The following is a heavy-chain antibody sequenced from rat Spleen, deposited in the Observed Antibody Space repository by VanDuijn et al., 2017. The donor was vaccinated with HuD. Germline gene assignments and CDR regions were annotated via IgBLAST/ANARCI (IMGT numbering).Heavy chain of an antibody. CDR3: ATQRPWGDA. D-gene: IGHD5-1*01. Sequence: EVQLVESGGGLVQPGRSLKLSCAASGFTFSNYGMAWVRQTPTKGLAWVASISTGGGNTYYRDPVKGRFTISRDNAKSTLYLQMDRLRSEDTATYYCATQRPWGDAWGQGASVTVSS. J-gene: IGHJ4*01. CDR2: ISTGGGNT. CDR1: GFTFSNYG. V-gene: IGHV5S13*01.